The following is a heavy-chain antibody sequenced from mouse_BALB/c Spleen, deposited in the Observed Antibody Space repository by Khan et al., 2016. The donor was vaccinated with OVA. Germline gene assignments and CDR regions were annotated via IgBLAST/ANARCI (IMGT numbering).Heavy chain of an antibody. CDR1: GFTFTDYY. Sequence: EVQLVESGGGLVQPGGSLRLSCATSGFTFTDYYMSWVRQPPGKALEWLGFIRNKANGYTTEYSASVKGRFTSSRDNSENILYLKMDTLRAEDSATYYCARDSAYAMDYWGKGTSVTVSS. J-gene: IGHJ4*01. CDR3: ARDSAYAMDY. CDR2: IRNKANGYTT. V-gene: IGHV7-3*02.